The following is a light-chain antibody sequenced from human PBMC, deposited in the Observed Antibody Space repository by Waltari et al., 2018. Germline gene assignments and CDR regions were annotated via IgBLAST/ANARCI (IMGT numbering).Light chain of an antibody. V-gene: IGKV3-20*01. CDR3: HQYGSSPYI. J-gene: IGKJ2*01. CDR2: GAS. Sequence: IEFTQSPGTLSLSPGARPALSCRDSQSFTSSYIAWYQQKPGQPPRLLFYGASSRATGIPDRFSGSGSGTDFTLTISRLEPEDFAVYYCHQYGSSPYIFGQGTKLEIK. CDR1: QSFTSSY.